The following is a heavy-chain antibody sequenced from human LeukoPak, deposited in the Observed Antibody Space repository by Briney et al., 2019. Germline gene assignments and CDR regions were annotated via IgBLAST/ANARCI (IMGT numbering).Heavy chain of an antibody. Sequence: SVKVSCKASGGTFSSYAISWVRQAPGQGLEWMGGIIPIFGTANYAQKFQGRATITADKSTSTAYMELSSLRSEDTAVYYCARAVRRYCSGGSCFRFGWFDPWGQGTLVTVSS. CDR3: ARAVRRYCSGGSCFRFGWFDP. D-gene: IGHD2-15*01. V-gene: IGHV1-69*06. CDR1: GGTFSSYA. J-gene: IGHJ5*02. CDR2: IIPIFGTA.